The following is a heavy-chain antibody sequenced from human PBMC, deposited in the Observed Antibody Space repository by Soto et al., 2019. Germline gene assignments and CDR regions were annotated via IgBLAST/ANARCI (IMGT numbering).Heavy chain of an antibody. V-gene: IGHV4-59*02. D-gene: IGHD3-22*01. Sequence: QMQLQASGPGLVKPSETLSLTCNVSGASVSHGYWSWIRQPPGKGLEWIGFMYFGGSFNYNPPLTRRAPISVETSKTQFSMKLTSVTASATAVYYCARSYSDSTGLAVDPWGQGTLVTVSS. J-gene: IGHJ5*02. CDR3: ARSYSDSTGLAVDP. CDR2: MYFGGSF. CDR1: GASVSHGY.